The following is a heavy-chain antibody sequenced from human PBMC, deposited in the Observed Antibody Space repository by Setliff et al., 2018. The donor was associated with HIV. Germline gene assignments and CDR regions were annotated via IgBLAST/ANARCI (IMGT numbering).Heavy chain of an antibody. J-gene: IGHJ4*01. V-gene: IGHV1-3*01. CDR1: GYTFTTYS. D-gene: IGHD3-10*01. Sequence: ASVKVSCKASGYTFTTYSLLWVRQAPGQSLEWMGWINVGNGDTKYSQDLQGRITITRDTSANTAYMELSRLRSDDTAVYFCARGALLAVFDFDHWGHGTLVTVSS. CDR3: ARGALLAVFDFDH. CDR2: INVGNGDT.